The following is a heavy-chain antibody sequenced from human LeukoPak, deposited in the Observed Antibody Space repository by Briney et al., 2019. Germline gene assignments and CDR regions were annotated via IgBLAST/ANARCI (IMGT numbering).Heavy chain of an antibody. Sequence: SETLSLTCAVYGGSFSDYYWSWIRQPPGKGLEWIGEINHSGSTNYNPSLKSRVTISVDTSKNQFSLKLSSVTAADTAVYYCARLPLRRRTTSDYWGQGTLVTVSS. J-gene: IGHJ4*02. V-gene: IGHV4-34*01. D-gene: IGHD1-1*01. CDR2: INHSGST. CDR1: GGSFSDYY. CDR3: ARLPLRRRTTSDY.